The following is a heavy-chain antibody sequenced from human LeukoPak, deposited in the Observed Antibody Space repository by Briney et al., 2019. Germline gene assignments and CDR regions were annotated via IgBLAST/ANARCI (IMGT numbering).Heavy chain of an antibody. CDR3: ARDSLIRTLPHAFDI. D-gene: IGHD2-2*01. CDR1: GHTFTSYA. J-gene: IGHJ3*02. CDR2: INAGNGNT. Sequence: GASVKVSCKASGHTFTSYAMHWVRQAPGQRLEWMGWINAGNGNTKYSQKFQGRVTITRDTSASTAYMELSSLRSEDTAVYYCARDSLIRTLPHAFDIWGQGTMVTVSS. V-gene: IGHV1-3*01.